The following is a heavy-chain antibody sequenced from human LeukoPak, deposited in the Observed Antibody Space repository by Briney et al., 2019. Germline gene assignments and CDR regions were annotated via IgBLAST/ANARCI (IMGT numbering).Heavy chain of an antibody. Sequence: PGGSLRLSCAASGFDFDDFTMHWVRQAPGKGLEWVSLLSWDGNSTYYADSVKGRFTMSRDSTKESVYLQMNSLRSDDTALYYCAKEGGLFGSSWYAAWGQGTLVTVAS. CDR2: LSWDGNST. V-gene: IGHV3-43*01. D-gene: IGHD6-13*01. CDR3: AKEGGLFGSSWYAA. CDR1: GFDFDDFT. J-gene: IGHJ5*02.